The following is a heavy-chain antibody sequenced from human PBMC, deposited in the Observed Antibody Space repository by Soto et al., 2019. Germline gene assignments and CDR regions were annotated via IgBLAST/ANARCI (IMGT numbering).Heavy chain of an antibody. CDR2: IKHSGST. CDR3: ARAYSSGGPSDY. D-gene: IGHD6-19*01. J-gene: IGHJ4*02. CDR1: GGSFSGYY. Sequence: QVQLQQWGAGLLKPSETLSLTCAVYGGSFSGYYWSWIRQPPGKGLEWIGEIKHSGSTNYNPSLKSRVTISVDTPTNQFALKLGSVTAADTAGYYCARAYSSGGPSDYWGQGTLVTVSS. V-gene: IGHV4-34*01.